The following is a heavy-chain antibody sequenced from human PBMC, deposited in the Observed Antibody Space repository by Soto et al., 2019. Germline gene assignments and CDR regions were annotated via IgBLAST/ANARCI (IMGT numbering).Heavy chain of an antibody. Sequence: QVRLVQSGAEVKKPGSSVKVSCKVSGGTFSKYSLSWVRQTPGQGLEWMGGITPFVDTSNYAQRFLGRVTIAADKAPKTAFLGVRALKSEATAFYFCAGTSSCKGSSCYSRHYYGMDVWGQGTTVTVSS. J-gene: IGHJ6*02. CDR2: ITPFVDTS. CDR3: AGTSSCKGSSCYSRHYYGMDV. CDR1: GGTFSKYS. D-gene: IGHD2-21*01. V-gene: IGHV1-69*06.